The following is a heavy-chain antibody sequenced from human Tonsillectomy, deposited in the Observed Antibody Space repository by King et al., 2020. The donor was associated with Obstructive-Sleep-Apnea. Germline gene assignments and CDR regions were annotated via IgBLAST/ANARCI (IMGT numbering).Heavy chain of an antibody. Sequence: QLQESGPGLVKPSQTLSLTCTVSGGSISSGGYYWSWIRQHPGKGLEWIGDIYYTGGTYYNPSLNGRVTISVDTSKNQFSLKLSSVTAADTAVYYCAREGPVVPAAPDYWGQGTLVTVSS. J-gene: IGHJ4*02. D-gene: IGHD2-2*01. V-gene: IGHV4-31*03. CDR1: GGSISSGGYY. CDR3: AREGPVVPAAPDY. CDR2: IYYTGGT.